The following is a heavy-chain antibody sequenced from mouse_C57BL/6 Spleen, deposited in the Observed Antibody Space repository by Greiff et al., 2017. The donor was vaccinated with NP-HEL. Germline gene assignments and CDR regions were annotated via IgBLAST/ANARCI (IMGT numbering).Heavy chain of an antibody. J-gene: IGHJ2*01. V-gene: IGHV1-53*01. CDR1: GYTFTSYW. D-gene: IGHD4-1*01. Sequence: QVQLQQPGTELVKPGASVKLSCKASGYTFTSYWMHWVKQRPGQGLEWIGNINPSNGGTNYNEKFKSKATLTVDKSSSTAYMQLSSLTSEDAAVYYFARGALGRSFDYWGQGTTLTVSS. CDR2: INPSNGGT. CDR3: ARGALGRSFDY.